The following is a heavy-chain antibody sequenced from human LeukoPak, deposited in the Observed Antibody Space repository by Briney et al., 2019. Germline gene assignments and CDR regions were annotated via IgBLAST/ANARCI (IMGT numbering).Heavy chain of an antibody. D-gene: IGHD3-22*01. Sequence: GGSLRLSCAASGFTFSSYAMSWVRQAPGRGLEWVSAISGSGCNTYYADSVKGRFAISRDNSKNTLYLPMNSLRAEDTAVYYCAEDSSGYYALPYFDYWGQGTLVTVSS. V-gene: IGHV3-23*01. CDR3: AEDSSGYYALPYFDY. CDR1: GFTFSSYA. J-gene: IGHJ4*02. CDR2: ISGSGCNT.